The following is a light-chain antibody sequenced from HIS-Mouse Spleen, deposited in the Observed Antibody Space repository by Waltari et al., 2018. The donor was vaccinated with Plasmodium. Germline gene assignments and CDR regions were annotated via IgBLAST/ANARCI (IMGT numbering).Light chain of an antibody. Sequence: DIQMTQSPSPLSASVGDRVTITCRASQSISSWLAWYQQKPGKAPKLLIYKASSLESGVPSRFSGSGSGTEFTLTISSLQPDDFATYYCQQLNSYPYTFGQGTKLEIK. V-gene: IGKV1-5*03. CDR1: QSISSW. CDR3: QQLNSYPYT. CDR2: KAS. J-gene: IGKJ2*01.